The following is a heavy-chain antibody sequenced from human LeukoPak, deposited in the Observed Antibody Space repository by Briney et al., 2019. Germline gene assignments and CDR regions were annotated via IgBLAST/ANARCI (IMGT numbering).Heavy chain of an antibody. CDR1: GYTFTSYG. Sequence: SVKVSCKASGYTFTSYGISWVRQAPGQGLEWMGGIIPIFGTANYAQKFQGRVTITADESTSTAYMELSSLRSEDTAVYYCASVYCSGGSCYSKAFDIWGQGTMVTVSS. CDR2: IIPIFGTA. J-gene: IGHJ3*02. D-gene: IGHD2-15*01. CDR3: ASVYCSGGSCYSKAFDI. V-gene: IGHV1-69*13.